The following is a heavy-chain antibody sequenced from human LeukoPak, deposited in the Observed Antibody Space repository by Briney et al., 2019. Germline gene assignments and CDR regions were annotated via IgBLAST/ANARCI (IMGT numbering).Heavy chain of an antibody. CDR3: ARDNGRLVGFDY. CDR1: GGSISSYY. D-gene: IGHD6-19*01. CDR2: IYYSGST. V-gene: IGHV4-59*01. J-gene: IGHJ4*02. Sequence: SETLSLTCTVSGGSISSYYWSWIRQPPGKGLEWIGYIYYSGSTNYNPSLTSRVTISVDTSKNQFSLKLSSVTAADTAVYYCARDNGRLVGFDYWGQGTLVTVSS.